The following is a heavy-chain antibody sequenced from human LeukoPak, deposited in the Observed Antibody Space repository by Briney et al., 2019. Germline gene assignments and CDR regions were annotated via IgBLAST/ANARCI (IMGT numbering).Heavy chain of an antibody. Sequence: SETLSLTCAVSGYSISSGYYWGWIRQPPGKGLDWIGTIYHSETTYYNPSLESRITISVDTSKNQFSLKVTSVTAADTALYYCARVYCTSLGCYNFDYWGQGALVTVSS. CDR2: IYHSETT. CDR1: GYSISSGYY. CDR3: ARVYCTSLGCYNFDY. V-gene: IGHV4-38-2*01. J-gene: IGHJ4*02. D-gene: IGHD2-2*01.